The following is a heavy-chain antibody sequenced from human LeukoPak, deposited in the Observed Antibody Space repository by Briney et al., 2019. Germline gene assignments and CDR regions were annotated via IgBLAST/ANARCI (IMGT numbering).Heavy chain of an antibody. CDR3: AAHCSSTSCHRWAPRSRGGYHEYFQH. CDR2: IKQDGSEK. D-gene: IGHD2-2*01. CDR1: GFTFSSYR. Sequence: PGGSLRLSCAASGFTFSSYRMSWVRQAPGKGLEWVANIKQDGSEKYYVDSLKGRLTISRDNAKNSLYLQMNSLSAEDTAVYYCAAHCSSTSCHRWAPRSRGGYHEYFQHWGQGTLVTVSS. J-gene: IGHJ1*01. V-gene: IGHV3-7*01.